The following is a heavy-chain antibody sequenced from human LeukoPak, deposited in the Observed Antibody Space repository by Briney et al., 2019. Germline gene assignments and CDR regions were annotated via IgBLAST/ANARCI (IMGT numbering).Heavy chain of an antibody. J-gene: IGHJ4*02. D-gene: IGHD1-26*01. V-gene: IGHV4-59*12. CDR2: IYYSGST. Sequence: SETLSLTCTVSGGSISSYYWSWIRQPPGKGLEWIGYIYYSGSTNYNPSLKSRVTISVDTSKNQFSLKLSSVTAADTAVYYCARGVGATRIFDYWGQGTLVTVSS. CDR3: ARGVGATRIFDY. CDR1: GGSISSYY.